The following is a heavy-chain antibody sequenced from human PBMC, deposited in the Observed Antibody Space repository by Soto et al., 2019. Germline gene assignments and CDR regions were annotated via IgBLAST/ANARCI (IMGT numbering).Heavy chain of an antibody. CDR1: GVSISSYY. Sequence: DTLSLTCTVSGVSISSYYWSWIRQPPGKGLEWIGYIYYSGSTNYNPSLKSRVTISVDTSKNQFSLKLSSVTAADTAVYYCARGRLAVAGPYFDYWGQGTLVTVSS. D-gene: IGHD6-19*01. CDR3: ARGRLAVAGPYFDY. J-gene: IGHJ4*02. V-gene: IGHV4-59*01. CDR2: IYYSGST.